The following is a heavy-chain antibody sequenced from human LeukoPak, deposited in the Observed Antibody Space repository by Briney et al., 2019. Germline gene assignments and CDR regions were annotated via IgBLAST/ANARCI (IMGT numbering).Heavy chain of an antibody. D-gene: IGHD5-18*01. Sequence: ASVKVSCKASGYTFTSYGISWVRQAPGQGLEWMGWISAYNGNTNYAQKLQGRVTMTTDTSTSTAYMEVRSLRSDDTAVYYCARDPRQYSYGYYFDCWGQGTLVTVSS. V-gene: IGHV1-18*01. J-gene: IGHJ4*02. CDR3: ARDPRQYSYGYYFDC. CDR2: ISAYNGNT. CDR1: GYTFTSYG.